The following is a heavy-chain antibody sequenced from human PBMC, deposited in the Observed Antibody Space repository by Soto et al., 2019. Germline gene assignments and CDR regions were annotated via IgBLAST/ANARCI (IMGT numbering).Heavy chain of an antibody. CDR2: IYYSGST. D-gene: IGHD3-10*01. V-gene: IGHV4-31*03. Sequence: SETLSLTCTVSGGSISSGGYYWSWIRQHPGKGLEWIGYIYYSGSTYYNPSLKSRITISVDTSKNQFSLKLSSVTAADTAVYYCTRDRFGPKVRYGMDVWGQGTTVTVSS. CDR3: TRDRFGPKVRYGMDV. CDR1: GGSISSGGYY. J-gene: IGHJ6*02.